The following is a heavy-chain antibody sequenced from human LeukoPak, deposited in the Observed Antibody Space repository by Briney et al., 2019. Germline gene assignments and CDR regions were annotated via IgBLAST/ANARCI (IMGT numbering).Heavy chain of an antibody. CDR3: ARDRIQLGGSIDY. J-gene: IGHJ4*02. CDR2: IYYRGST. Sequence: KPSETLSLTCTVSGGSISSGGYYWSWIRQHPGKGLEWIGYIYYRGSTYYNPSLKSRVTISVDTSKNQFSLKLSSVTAADTAVYYCARDRIQLGGSIDYWGQGTLVTVSS. V-gene: IGHV4-31*03. D-gene: IGHD5-18*01. CDR1: GGSISSGGYY.